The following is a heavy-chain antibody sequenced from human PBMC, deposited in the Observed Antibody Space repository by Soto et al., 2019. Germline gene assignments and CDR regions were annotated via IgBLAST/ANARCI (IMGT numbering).Heavy chain of an antibody. Sequence: ASVKVCCKASGYGFTSYDINWVRQAPGQGLEWMGGIIPIFGTANYAQKFQGRVTITADKSTSTAYMELSSLRSEDTAVYYCARGLVVPAAIYIGGGYYFDYWGQGTLVTVPS. J-gene: IGHJ4*02. V-gene: IGHV1-69*06. CDR3: ARGLVVPAAIYIGGGYYFDY. D-gene: IGHD2-2*01. CDR2: IIPIFGTA. CDR1: GYGFTSYD.